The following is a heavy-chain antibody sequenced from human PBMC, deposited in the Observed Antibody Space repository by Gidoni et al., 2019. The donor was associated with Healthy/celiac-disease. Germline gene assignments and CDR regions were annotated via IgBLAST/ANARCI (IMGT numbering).Heavy chain of an antibody. V-gene: IGHV3-23*04. J-gene: IGHJ3*02. CDR3: AKDPGYDSSGYYPGGAFDI. Sequence: EVQLVESGGGLVQPGGSLRPSCAASGFPFSSYAMSWVRQAPGKGLEWVSAISGSGGSTYYADSVKGRFTISRDNSKNTLYLQMNSLRAEDTAVYYCAKDPGYDSSGYYPGGAFDIWGQGTMVTVSS. D-gene: IGHD3-22*01. CDR2: ISGSGGST. CDR1: GFPFSSYA.